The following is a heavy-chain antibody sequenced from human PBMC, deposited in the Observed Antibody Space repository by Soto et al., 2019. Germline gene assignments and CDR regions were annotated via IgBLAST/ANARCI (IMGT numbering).Heavy chain of an antibody. V-gene: IGHV4-39*01. J-gene: IGHJ5*02. CDR1: GGSISSSSYY. CDR3: ASVYGEYGSGSYYNWFDP. D-gene: IGHD3-10*01. Sequence: SETLSLTCTVSGGSISSSSYYWGWIRQPPGKGLEWIGSIYYSGSTYYNPSLKSRVTISVDTSKNQFSLKLSSVTAADTAVYSCASVYGEYGSGSYYNWFDPWGQGTLVTVSS. CDR2: IYYSGST.